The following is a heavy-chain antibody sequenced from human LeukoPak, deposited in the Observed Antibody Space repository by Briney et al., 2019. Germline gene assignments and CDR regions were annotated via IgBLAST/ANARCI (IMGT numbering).Heavy chain of an antibody. CDR2: IKQDGSEK. D-gene: IGHD3-3*01. CDR1: GFTFSSYW. V-gene: IGHV3-7*01. J-gene: IGHJ4*02. Sequence: RPGGSLRLSCAASGFTFSSYWMNWVRQAPGKGLEWVANIKQDGSEKYYVDSVKGRFTISRDNAKNSLYLQVNSLRAEDTAVYYCATYYDFWSGYRYFDSWGQGTLVTVSS. CDR3: ATYYDFWSGYRYFDS.